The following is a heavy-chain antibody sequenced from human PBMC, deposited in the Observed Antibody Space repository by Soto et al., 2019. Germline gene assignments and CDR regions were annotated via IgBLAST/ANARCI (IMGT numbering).Heavy chain of an antibody. J-gene: IGHJ4*02. CDR3: ARARGTITTSDF. Sequence: ASVKVSCKASGYSFTGYDIKLVRQATGQGLEWMGWLNPNTGGTGYSEKFPGRITLTRDTSIATAYMELTSLTSEDAAVYFCARARGTITTSDFWGQGTQVTVSS. D-gene: IGHD1-20*01. CDR1: GYSFTGYD. V-gene: IGHV1-8*01. CDR2: LNPNTGGT.